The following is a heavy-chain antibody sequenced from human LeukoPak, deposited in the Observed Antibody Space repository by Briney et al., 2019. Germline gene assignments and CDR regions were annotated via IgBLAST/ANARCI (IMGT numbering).Heavy chain of an antibody. J-gene: IGHJ5*02. V-gene: IGHV1-69*13. Sequence: ASVKVSCKASGYTFTGYYMHWARQAPGQGLEGMGGIIPIFGTANYAQKFQGRVTITADESTSTAYMELRSLRSDDTAVYYCARGLEWLTRRHTWFDPWGQGTLVTVSS. CDR3: ARGLEWLTRRHTWFDP. D-gene: IGHD3-3*01. CDR1: GYTFTGYY. CDR2: IIPIFGTA.